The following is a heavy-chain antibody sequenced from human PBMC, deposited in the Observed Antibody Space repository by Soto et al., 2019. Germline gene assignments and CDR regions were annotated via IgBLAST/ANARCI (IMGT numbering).Heavy chain of an antibody. D-gene: IGHD3-9*01. V-gene: IGHV4-39*01. J-gene: IGHJ4*02. CDR1: GDSINSDNYY. Sequence: SETLSLTCSVSGDSINSDNYYWGWIRQPPGKGLEWIGSIYYRGNTYYNPSLKTRVTISLDKSKSQFSLKLNSVTAADSAVYFCARLEGLATISYYFDYWGQGTLVSVSS. CDR3: ARLEGLATISYYFDY. CDR2: IYYRGNT.